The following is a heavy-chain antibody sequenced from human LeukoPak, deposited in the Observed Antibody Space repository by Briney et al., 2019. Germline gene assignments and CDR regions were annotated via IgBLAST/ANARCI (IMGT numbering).Heavy chain of an antibody. CDR2: IWYDGSNK. J-gene: IGHJ4*02. CDR1: GFTFSSYG. D-gene: IGHD3-9*01. Sequence: GGSLRLSCAASGFTFSSYGMHWVRQAPGKGLEWVAVIWYDGSNKYYADSVKGRFTISRDNSKNTLYLQMNSLRAEDTAVYYCARDSQAYYDILTGYPGYWGQGTLVTVSS. CDR3: ARDSQAYYDILTGYPGY. V-gene: IGHV3-33*01.